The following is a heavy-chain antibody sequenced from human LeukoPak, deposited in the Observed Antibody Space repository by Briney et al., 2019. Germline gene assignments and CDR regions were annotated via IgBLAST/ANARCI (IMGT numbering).Heavy chain of an antibody. CDR2: ISSSSSYI. V-gene: IGHV3-21*01. CDR1: GFTFSSYS. Sequence: GGSLRLSCAASGFTFSSYSMNWVRQASGKGLEWVSSISSSSSYIYYADSVKGRFTISRDNAKNSLYLQMNSLRAEDTAVYYCARVRDIVVVVAADFDYWGQGTLVTVSS. CDR3: ARVRDIVVVVAADFDY. J-gene: IGHJ4*02. D-gene: IGHD2-15*01.